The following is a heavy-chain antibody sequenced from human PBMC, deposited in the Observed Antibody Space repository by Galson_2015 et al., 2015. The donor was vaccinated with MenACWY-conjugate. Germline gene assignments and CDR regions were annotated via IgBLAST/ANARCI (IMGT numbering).Heavy chain of an antibody. CDR3: AKDMGALGGSDY. CDR1: GFTFSSYA. D-gene: IGHD1-26*01. V-gene: IGHV3-23*01. Sequence: SCAASGFTFSSYAMSWVRQAPGKGLEWVSAISGSGGSTYYADSVKGRFTISRDNSKSTLYLQMNSLRAEDTAVYYCAKDMGALGGSDYWGQGTLVTVSS. J-gene: IGHJ4*02. CDR2: ISGSGGST.